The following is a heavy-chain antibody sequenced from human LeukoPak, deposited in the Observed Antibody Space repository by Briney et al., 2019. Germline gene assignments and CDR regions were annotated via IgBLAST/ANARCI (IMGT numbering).Heavy chain of an antibody. CDR2: ISAYNGYT. D-gene: IGHD4-11*01. CDR3: ARDKAVTTEVTQYFQH. CDR1: GYTFTNYG. Sequence: GASVKVSCKASGYTFTNYGVSWVRQAPGQGLEGMGWISAYNGYTNYAQKFQFRVTMTTDTSTSTAYMELRSLTSDDTAVYYCARDKAVTTEVTQYFQHWGQGTLVTVSS. V-gene: IGHV1-18*01. J-gene: IGHJ1*01.